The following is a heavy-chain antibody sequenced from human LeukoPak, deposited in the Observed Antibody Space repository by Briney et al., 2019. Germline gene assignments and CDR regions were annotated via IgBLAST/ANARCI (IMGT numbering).Heavy chain of an antibody. CDR3: AKDLVPEQQLGELFDY. CDR2: ISGSGGST. Sequence: GGSLRLSCAASGFTFSSYAMSWVRQAPGKGLEWVSAISGSGGSTYYADSVKGRSTISRDNSKNTLYLQMNSLRAEDTAVYYCAKDLVPEQQLGELFDYWGQGTLVTVSS. J-gene: IGHJ4*02. CDR1: GFTFSSYA. V-gene: IGHV3-23*01. D-gene: IGHD6-13*01.